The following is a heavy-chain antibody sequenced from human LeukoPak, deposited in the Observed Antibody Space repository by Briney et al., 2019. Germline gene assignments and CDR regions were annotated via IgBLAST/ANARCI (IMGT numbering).Heavy chain of an antibody. CDR1: GGSISTISDY. CDR3: AKNWGSPWSAFDI. J-gene: IGHJ3*02. V-gene: IGHV4-39*01. Sequence: PSETLSLTCAVSGGSISTISDYWDWIRQPPGKGLEWIGSVYYSGSTYYNPSLKSRIIISVDTSKNQFSLKLNSVTAADTAVYYCAKNWGSPWSAFDIWGQGTMVTVSS. D-gene: IGHD7-27*01. CDR2: VYYSGST.